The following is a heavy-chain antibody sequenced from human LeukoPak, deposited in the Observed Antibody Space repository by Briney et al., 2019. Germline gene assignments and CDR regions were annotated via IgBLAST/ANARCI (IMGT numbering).Heavy chain of an antibody. CDR3: ARDVVFSAMEFDP. D-gene: IGHD2-2*01. V-gene: IGHV1-2*02. Sequence: ASVKVSCKASGYTFTGYYVHWVRQAPGQGLEWMGWINPNTGGANYAQKFQGRVTLTRDTSMNTTYMELSDLRSDDTAVIYCARDVVFSAMEFDPWGQGILVIVSS. CDR1: GYTFTGYY. J-gene: IGHJ5*02. CDR2: INPNTGGA.